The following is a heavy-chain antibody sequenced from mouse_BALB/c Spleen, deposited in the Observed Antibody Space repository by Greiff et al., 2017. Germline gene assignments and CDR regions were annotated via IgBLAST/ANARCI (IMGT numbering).Heavy chain of an antibody. V-gene: IGHV5-6-3*01. D-gene: IGHD2-1*01. CDR2: INSNGGST. Sequence: EVQVVESGGGLVQPGGSLKLSCAASGFTFSSYGMSWVRQTPDKRLELVATINSNGGSTYYPDSVKGRFTISRDNAKNTLYLQMSSLKSEDTAMYYCARDRGKDAMDYWGQGTSVTVSS. J-gene: IGHJ4*01. CDR1: GFTFSSYG. CDR3: ARDRGKDAMDY.